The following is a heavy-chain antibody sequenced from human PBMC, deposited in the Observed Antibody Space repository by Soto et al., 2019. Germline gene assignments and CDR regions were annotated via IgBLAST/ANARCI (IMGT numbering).Heavy chain of an antibody. CDR2: IYYSGST. CDR3: ARGVDSSSWYGWFWFDP. V-gene: IGHV4-59*08. J-gene: IGHJ5*02. CDR1: GGSISSYY. Sequence: SETLSLTCTVSGGSISSYYWSWIRQPPGKGLEWIGYIYYSGSTNYNPSLKSRVTISVDTSKNQFSLKLSSVTAADTAVYYCARGVDSSSWYGWFWFDPWGQGTLVTVSS. D-gene: IGHD6-13*01.